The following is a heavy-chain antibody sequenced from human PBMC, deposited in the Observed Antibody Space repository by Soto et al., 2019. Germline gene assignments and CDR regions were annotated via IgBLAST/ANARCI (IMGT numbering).Heavy chain of an antibody. CDR2: INHSGSA. Sequence: PPSLTCSGSGCTITCYYLRWIRRPPRKWLEWIGEINHSGSANYNPTFKSRVSISVDTSKNQLYLQLSSVTAADTAVYYCANGPQGGYYDSGSFYSGGQWGQATMLTVS. V-gene: IGHV4-34*08. J-gene: IGHJ4*02. CDR3: ANGPQGGYYDSGSFYSGGQ. D-gene: IGHD3-10*01. CDR1: GCTITCYY.